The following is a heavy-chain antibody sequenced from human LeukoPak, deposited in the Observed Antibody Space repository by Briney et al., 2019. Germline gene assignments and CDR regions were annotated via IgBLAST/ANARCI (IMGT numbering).Heavy chain of an antibody. Sequence: GGSLRLSCAASGFTFSSYSMNWVRQAPGKGLECISTISDDSSFTYYADSVKGRSAISRDDSKNTLYLQMNNLKVEDTAVYYCAKGRCSGVGCDSFHSWGQGALVTVSS. J-gene: IGHJ4*02. D-gene: IGHD2-15*01. CDR1: GFTFSSYS. CDR2: ISDDSSFT. CDR3: AKGRCSGVGCDSFHS. V-gene: IGHV3-21*04.